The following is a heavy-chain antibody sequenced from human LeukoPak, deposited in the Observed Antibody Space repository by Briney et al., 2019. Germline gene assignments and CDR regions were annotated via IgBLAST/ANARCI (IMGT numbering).Heavy chain of an antibody. CDR1: GYTFTSYY. J-gene: IGHJ6*02. CDR3: ARERFLEWLLFDGMDV. Sequence: ASVKVSCKASGYTFTSYYMHWVRQAPGQGLEWMGIINPSGGSTSYAQKFQGRVTMTTDTSTSTAYMELRSLRSDDTAVYYCARERFLEWLLFDGMDVWGQGTTVTVSS. D-gene: IGHD3-3*01. V-gene: IGHV1-46*01. CDR2: INPSGGST.